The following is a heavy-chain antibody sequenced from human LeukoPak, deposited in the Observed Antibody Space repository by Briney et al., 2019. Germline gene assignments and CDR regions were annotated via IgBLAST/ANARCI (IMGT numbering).Heavy chain of an antibody. CDR3: ARHYDLYYYTDV. V-gene: IGHV4-31*03. D-gene: IGHD3-22*01. CDR2: ISYSGTT. Sequence: SETLSLTCTASGGSISTGGYYWSWIRQHPGKGLEWIGYISYSGTTYYNPSLKSRVTLSVDTSNNQFSLRLSSVTAADTALYYCARHYDLYYYTDVWGKGTTVTVSS. J-gene: IGHJ6*03. CDR1: GGSISTGGYY.